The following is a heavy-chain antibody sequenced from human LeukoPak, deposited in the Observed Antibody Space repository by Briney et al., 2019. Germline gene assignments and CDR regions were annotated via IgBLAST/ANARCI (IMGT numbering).Heavy chain of an antibody. D-gene: IGHD3-9*01. J-gene: IGHJ4*02. V-gene: IGHV3-30*18. CDR2: ISYDETFK. CDR1: GFTFSYYG. CDR3: AKRKLTGYLDY. Sequence: KPGGSLRLSCAASGFTFSYYGMHWVRQAPGKGLDWVAVISYDETFKYYGDSVKGRFTISRHNSKNMLYLQMNSLTPEDTAVYYCAKRKLTGYLDYWGQGTLVTVSS.